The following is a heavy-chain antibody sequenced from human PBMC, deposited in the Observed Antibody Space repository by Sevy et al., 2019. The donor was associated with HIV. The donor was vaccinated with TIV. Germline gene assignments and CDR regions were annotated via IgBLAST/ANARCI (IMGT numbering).Heavy chain of an antibody. V-gene: IGHV3-33*08. CDR1: GFSFNSYD. CDR3: ARGGYSSTWGYFDY. CDR2: IWYDGSNK. D-gene: IGHD6-13*01. Sequence: GGSLRLSCSASGFSFNSYDMNWVRQAPGKGLEWVAVIWYDGSNKYYADSVKGRFTISRDNSKNTLYLQMNSLRAEDTAVYYCARGGYSSTWGYFDYWGQGTLVTVSS. J-gene: IGHJ4*02.